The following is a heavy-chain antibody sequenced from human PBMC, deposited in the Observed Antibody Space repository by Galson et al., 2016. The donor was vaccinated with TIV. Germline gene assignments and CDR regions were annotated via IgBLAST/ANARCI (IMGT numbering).Heavy chain of an antibody. CDR3: ARGVDGFRY. D-gene: IGHD5-24*01. Sequence: SVKVSCKASGYMFTGYHLHWVRQAPGQGPEWMGRINPNSGDTDFAQKFQGRVTMTRDTSISTVYIELRRLTFADTAVYFCARGVDGFRYWGQGTLVTVST. V-gene: IGHV1-2*06. CDR1: GYMFTGYH. CDR2: INPNSGDT. J-gene: IGHJ4*02.